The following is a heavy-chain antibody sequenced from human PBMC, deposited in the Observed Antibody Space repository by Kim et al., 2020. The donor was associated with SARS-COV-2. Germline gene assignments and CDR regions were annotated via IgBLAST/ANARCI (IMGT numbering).Heavy chain of an antibody. J-gene: IGHJ4*02. CDR3: AKDIGDGYCSGGSCYSFDY. CDR1: GFTFDDYA. D-gene: IGHD2-15*01. V-gene: IGHV3-9*01. CDR2: ISWNSGSI. Sequence: GGSLRLSCAASGFTFDDYAMHWVRQAPGKGLEWVSGISWNSGSIGYADSVKGRFTISRDNAKNSLYLQMNSLRAEDTALYYCAKDIGDGYCSGGSCYSFDYWGQGTLVTVSS.